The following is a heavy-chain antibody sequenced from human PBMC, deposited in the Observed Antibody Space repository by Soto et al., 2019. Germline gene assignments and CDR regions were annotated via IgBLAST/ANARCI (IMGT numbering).Heavy chain of an antibody. CDR1: GGSISSSSYY. CDR2: IYYSGST. CDR3: ARGGLEPLTFDS. D-gene: IGHD1-26*01. Sequence: SETLSLTCTVSGGSISSSSYYWGWIRQPPGKGLEWIGSIYYSGSTYYNPSLKSRVTISVDTSKNQFSLKLSSVTAADTAVYYCARGGLEPLTFDSWGQGTLVTSPQ. J-gene: IGHJ4*02. V-gene: IGHV4-39*01.